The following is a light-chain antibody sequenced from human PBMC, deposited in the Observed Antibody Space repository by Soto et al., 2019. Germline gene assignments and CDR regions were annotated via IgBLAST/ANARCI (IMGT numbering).Light chain of an antibody. CDR1: STNIGAGYD. V-gene: IGLV1-40*01. J-gene: IGLJ2*01. CDR2: GNS. Sequence: QSVLTQPPSVSGAPGQRVTISCTGSSTNIGAGYDVHWYQQLPGTAPKLPIYGNSNRPSGVPDRFSGSESGPSNSLAITGVQAEDEGDDYCQSYDSSLSGNVVFGGGTKLTVL. CDR3: QSYDSSLSGNVV.